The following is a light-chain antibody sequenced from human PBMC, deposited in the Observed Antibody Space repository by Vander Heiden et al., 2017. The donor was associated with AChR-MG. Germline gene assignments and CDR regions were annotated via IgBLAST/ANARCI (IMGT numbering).Light chain of an antibody. J-gene: IGLJ3*02. V-gene: IGLV1-47*01. CDR1: CSNIGTNF. CDR2: RDN. CDR3: AAWDDSLTGVV. Sequence: QSVLTQPPSASGTPGQRVIISCSGSCSNIGTNFVYWYQHLPGTAPKLLIYRDNQRPSGVPDRFSGSKSGTSASLAISGLRSGDEADYYCAAWDDSLTGVVFGGGTKLTVL.